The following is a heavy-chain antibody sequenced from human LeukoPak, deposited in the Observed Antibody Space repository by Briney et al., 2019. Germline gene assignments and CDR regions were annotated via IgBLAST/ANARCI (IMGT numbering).Heavy chain of an antibody. CDR2: INHSGST. J-gene: IGHJ4*02. D-gene: IGHD6-13*01. V-gene: IGHV4-34*01. Sequence: PSETLSLTCTVSGGSISSYYWSWIRQPPGKGLEWIGEINHSGSTNYNPSLKSRVTISVDTSKNQFSLKLSSVTAADTAVYYCARTIYISSRYFDYWGQGTLVTVSS. CDR3: ARTIYISSRYFDY. CDR1: GGSISSYY.